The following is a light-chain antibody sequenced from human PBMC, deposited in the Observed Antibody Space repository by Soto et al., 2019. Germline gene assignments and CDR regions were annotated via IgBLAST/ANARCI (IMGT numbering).Light chain of an antibody. CDR1: QSISSW. CDR2: DAS. Sequence: SPATLSAYIGDRHTITPRASQSISSWLAWYQQKPGKAPQLLIYDASSLQSGVPSRFSGSGPGSEFTLTISSLQPDDFATYYCPHYKIYSPTFGQGSKVAIK. J-gene: IGKJ1*01. V-gene: IGKV1-5*01. CDR3: PHYKIYSPT.